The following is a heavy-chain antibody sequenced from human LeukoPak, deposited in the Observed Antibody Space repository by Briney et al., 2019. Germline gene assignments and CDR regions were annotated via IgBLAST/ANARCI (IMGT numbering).Heavy chain of an antibody. CDR1: GFTFSSYW. J-gene: IGHJ3*02. V-gene: IGHV3-64*01. CDR2: ISSNGGST. Sequence: PGGSLRLSCAVSGFTFSSYWMHWVRQAPGKGLEYVSAISSNGGSTYYANSVKGRFTISRDNSKNTLYLQMNSLRAEDTAVYYCARGRGYAFDIWGQGTMVTVSS. D-gene: IGHD1-1*01. CDR3: ARGRGYAFDI.